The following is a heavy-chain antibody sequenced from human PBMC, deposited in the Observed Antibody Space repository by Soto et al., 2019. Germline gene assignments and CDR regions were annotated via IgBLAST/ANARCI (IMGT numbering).Heavy chain of an antibody. CDR2: ILYDGSKK. Sequence: QVQLVESGGGVVQPGRSLRLSCAASGFSFSNNGMHWVRQAPGKGLEWVAIILYDGSKKYYADSVKGRFTISRDNSKNTLYLQMNSLRVEDTAVYYCAKDRVESGLGEIDYWGQGTLVTVSS. V-gene: IGHV3-30*18. CDR1: GFSFSNNG. CDR3: AKDRVESGLGEIDY. J-gene: IGHJ4*02. D-gene: IGHD3-16*01.